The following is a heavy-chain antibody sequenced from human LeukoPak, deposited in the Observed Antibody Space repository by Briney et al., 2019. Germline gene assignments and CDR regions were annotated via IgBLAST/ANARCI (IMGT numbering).Heavy chain of an antibody. CDR2: INHSGTT. J-gene: IGHJ5*02. CDR3: ARASSFDKTTRWNPAYFGP. CDR1: GGSLSGFY. Sequence: PSETLSLTCAVHGGSLSGFYWSWIRQPPGKGLEWIGEINHSGTTNYNPSLKSRVTISVDTSKNQVSLDLASVPAADTAVYYCARASSFDKTTRWNPAYFGPWGPGSLVTVAS. V-gene: IGHV4-34*01. D-gene: IGHD1-1*01.